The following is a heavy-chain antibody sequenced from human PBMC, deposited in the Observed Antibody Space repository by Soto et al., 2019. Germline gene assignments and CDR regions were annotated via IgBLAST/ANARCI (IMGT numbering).Heavy chain of an antibody. J-gene: IGHJ4*02. Sequence: PSETLSLTCTVSGGPISSYYWSWIRQPPGKGLEWIGYIYYSGSTNYNPSLKSRVTISVDTSKNQFSLKLSSVTAADTAVYYCASTTVTTYYFDYWGQGTLVTVSS. V-gene: IGHV4-59*12. CDR2: IYYSGST. CDR1: GGPISSYY. D-gene: IGHD4-17*01. CDR3: ASTTVTTYYFDY.